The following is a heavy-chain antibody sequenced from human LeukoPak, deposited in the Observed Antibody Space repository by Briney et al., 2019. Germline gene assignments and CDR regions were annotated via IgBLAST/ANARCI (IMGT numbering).Heavy chain of an antibody. J-gene: IGHJ4*02. D-gene: IGHD6-6*01. CDR2: INPSGGST. Sequence: ASVKVSCKASGYTFTSYYMHWVRQAPGQGLEWMGIINPSGGSTSYAQRFQGRVTMTRDMSTSTVYMELSSLRSEDTAVYYCARDYSSSSDESGFDYWGQGTLVTVSS. V-gene: IGHV1-46*01. CDR3: ARDYSSSSDESGFDY. CDR1: GYTFTSYY.